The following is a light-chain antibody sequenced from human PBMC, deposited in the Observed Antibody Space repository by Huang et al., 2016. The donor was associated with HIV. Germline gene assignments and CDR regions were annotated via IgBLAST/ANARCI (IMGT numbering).Light chain of an antibody. Sequence: TVMTQSPATLSVSAGERATLACRASQSVSNHLAWYQQKPGQALRLLIYGASTRATGIPARFSGSGSVTEFSLTISSLQSEDFAIYYCQQYHIWPPTFGQGTTVDIK. CDR2: GAS. J-gene: IGKJ1*01. CDR1: QSVSNH. CDR3: QQYHIWPPT. V-gene: IGKV3-15*01.